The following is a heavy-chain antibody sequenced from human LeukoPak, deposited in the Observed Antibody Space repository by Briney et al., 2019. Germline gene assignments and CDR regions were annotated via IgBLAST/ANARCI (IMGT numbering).Heavy chain of an antibody. Sequence: PGGSLRLSCAASGFTFSSYVMTWVRQAPGKGLDWVSVISGSGDSTYYADSVKGRFTISRDNSKNTLYLQMNSLRAEDTAVYYCAKDPYDYSYVFNYWGQGTLVTVSS. CDR2: ISGSGDST. V-gene: IGHV3-23*01. D-gene: IGHD2-15*01. J-gene: IGHJ4*02. CDR1: GFTFSSYV. CDR3: AKDPYDYSYVFNY.